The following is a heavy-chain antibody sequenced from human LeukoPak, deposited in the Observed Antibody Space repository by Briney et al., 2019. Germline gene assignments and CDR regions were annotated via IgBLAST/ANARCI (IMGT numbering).Heavy chain of an antibody. CDR1: GDSITSYY. CDR2: THHTGST. CDR3: ARAPYYDFWSGYYSRDYYFDY. D-gene: IGHD3-3*01. V-gene: IGHV4-59*12. Sequence: PSETLSLTCSVSGDSITSYYWNWIRQPPGKGLEWIGFTHHTGSTSYTPSLKSRVSTSVDTSRNQFSLHLSYVTAADTAVYYCARAPYYDFWSGYYSRDYYFDYWGQGTLVTVSS. J-gene: IGHJ4*02.